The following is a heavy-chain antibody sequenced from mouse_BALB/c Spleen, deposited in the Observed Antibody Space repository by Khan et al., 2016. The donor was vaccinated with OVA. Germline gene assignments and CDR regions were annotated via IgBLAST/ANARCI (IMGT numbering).Heavy chain of an antibody. V-gene: IGHV5-4*02. J-gene: IGHJ3*01. CDR3: VRAGYGAFAY. CDR2: ISDGGTST. Sequence: EVELVESGGGLVKPGGSLKLSCAASGFTFSDYYMYWVRQTPEKRLEWVATISDGGTSTYYPESVKGRFTISSDNAKNSLYLQMSSLRADDTAIFFCVRAGYGAFAYWGQGTLVTVSA. CDR1: GFTFSDYY. D-gene: IGHD1-1*02.